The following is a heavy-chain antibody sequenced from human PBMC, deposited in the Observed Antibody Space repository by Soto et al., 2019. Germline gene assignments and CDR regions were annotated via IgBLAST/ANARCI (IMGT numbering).Heavy chain of an antibody. J-gene: IGHJ6*03. CDR3: ARGDCVGGTCYSLAGSFFYYMDV. D-gene: IGHD2-15*01. CDR2: IHSDGSVS. CDR1: GFTFSNYW. Sequence: EVQLVESGGGLVQPGGSLRLSCAASGFTFSNYWMYWVRQAPGKGLEWVSRIHSDGSVSSHADSVRGRLTISRDNVKNTLYLHMNSLRAEDTAVYFCARGDCVGGTCYSLAGSFFYYMDVWGKGTTVTVFS. V-gene: IGHV3-74*02.